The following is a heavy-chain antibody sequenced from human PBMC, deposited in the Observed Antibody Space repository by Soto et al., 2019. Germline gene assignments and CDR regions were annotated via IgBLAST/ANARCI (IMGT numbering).Heavy chain of an antibody. D-gene: IGHD3-22*01. CDR2: IIPIFGTA. Sequence: ASVKVSCKASGYTFTSYYMHWVRQAPGQGLEWMGGIIPIFGTANYAQKFQGRVTITADKSTSTAYMELSSLRSEDTAVYYCASINGYYYDSSGYHFDYWGQGTLVTVSS. CDR1: GYTFTSYY. V-gene: IGHV1-69*06. J-gene: IGHJ4*02. CDR3: ASINGYYYDSSGYHFDY.